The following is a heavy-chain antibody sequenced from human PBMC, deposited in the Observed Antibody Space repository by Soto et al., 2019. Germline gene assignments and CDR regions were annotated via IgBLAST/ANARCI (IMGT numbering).Heavy chain of an antibody. CDR3: ARDLGYYDSDGYLDY. V-gene: IGHV3-33*01. Sequence: ESGGDVVQSGRSLRLSCAASGFTFRNYAMHWVRQAPGKGLEWVAGVWSDGGPTFYAESVRGRLTISRDNFKNSLYLQMNSLRAADTAVYYCARDLGYYDSDGYLDYWGQGTLVTVSS. J-gene: IGHJ4*02. CDR2: VWSDGGPT. D-gene: IGHD3-22*01. CDR1: GFTFRNYA.